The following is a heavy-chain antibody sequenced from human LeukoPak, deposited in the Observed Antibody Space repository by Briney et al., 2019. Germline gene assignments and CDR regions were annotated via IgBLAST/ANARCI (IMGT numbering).Heavy chain of an antibody. Sequence: PGGSLRLSCAASGFTFSSSAMSWVRQAPGKRLEWVSAISGSGGSTYYADSVKGRFTISRDNSKNTLYVQMNSLRAEDTAVYYCAKGPCIAAAGCYFDYWGQGTLVTVSS. J-gene: IGHJ4*02. CDR2: ISGSGGST. CDR1: GFTFSSSA. V-gene: IGHV3-23*01. D-gene: IGHD6-13*01. CDR3: AKGPCIAAAGCYFDY.